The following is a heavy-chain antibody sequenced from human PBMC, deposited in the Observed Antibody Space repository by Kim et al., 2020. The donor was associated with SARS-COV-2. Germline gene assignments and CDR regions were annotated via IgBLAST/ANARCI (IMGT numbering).Heavy chain of an antibody. V-gene: IGHV4-34*01. J-gene: IGHJ2*01. D-gene: IGHD3-10*01. CDR1: GGSFSGYY. CDR3: ARLCGSGSYFRGRYFDL. Sequence: SETLSLTCAVYGGSFSGYYWSWIRQPPGKGLEWIGEINHSGSTNYNPSLKSRVTISVDTSKNQFSLKLSSVTAADTAVYYCARLCGSGSYFRGRYFDLWGRGTLVTVSS. CDR2: INHSGST.